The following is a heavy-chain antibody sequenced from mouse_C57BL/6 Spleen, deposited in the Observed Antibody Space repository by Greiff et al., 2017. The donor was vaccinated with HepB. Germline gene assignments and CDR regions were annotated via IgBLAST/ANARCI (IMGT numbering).Heavy chain of an antibody. Sequence: EVQRVESEGGLVQPGSSMKLSCTASGFTFSDYYMAWVRQVPEKGLEWVANINYDGSSTYYLDSLKSRFIISRDNAKNILYLQMSSLKSEDAATYDCAGSGDLYEGYFDVWGTGTTVTVSS. D-gene: IGHD1-3*01. CDR1: GFTFSDYY. CDR3: AGSGDLYEGYFDV. J-gene: IGHJ1*03. CDR2: INYDGSST. V-gene: IGHV5-16*01.